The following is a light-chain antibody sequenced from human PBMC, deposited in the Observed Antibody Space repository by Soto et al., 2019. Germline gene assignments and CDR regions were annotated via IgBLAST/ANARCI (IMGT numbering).Light chain of an antibody. V-gene: IGKV3-15*01. CDR2: HAS. CDR3: HQYNNWPPGT. CDR1: QSVGSN. J-gene: IGKJ1*01. Sequence: EIVMTQSPATLSVSPGERATLSCRASQSVGSNLAWYQQKPGQAPRLLIYHASTRAAGGPARFSGSGSGTEFTLTISSLQSEDFAVYYCHQYNNWPPGTFGQGTKVEIE.